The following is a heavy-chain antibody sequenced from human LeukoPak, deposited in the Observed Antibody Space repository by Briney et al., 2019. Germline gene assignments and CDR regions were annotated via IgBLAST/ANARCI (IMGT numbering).Heavy chain of an antibody. Sequence: PGGSLRLSCAASGFTFSSYDMNWVRQAPGKGLEWVGRTRDKANGYTTEYAASVRGRFTISRDDSKTSLYLRMNSLKTEDTAVYYCAKTYYYDSSAFDYWGQGSLVTVSS. J-gene: IGHJ4*02. CDR2: TRDKANGYTT. CDR1: GFTFSSYD. CDR3: AKTYYYDSSAFDY. D-gene: IGHD3-22*01. V-gene: IGHV3-72*01.